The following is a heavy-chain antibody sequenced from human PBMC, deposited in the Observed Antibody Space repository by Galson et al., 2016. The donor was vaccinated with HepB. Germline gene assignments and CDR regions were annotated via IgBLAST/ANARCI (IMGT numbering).Heavy chain of an antibody. J-gene: IGHJ3*01. V-gene: IGHV4-39*01. CDR3: ARHHGLFVLMYAFDF. Sequence: SETLSLTCTVSGGSINSTFYYWGWIRQPPGKGLEWIGTVHYSGNTYYNPSLKSRAIVSVDTSKNQFSLSLSSVTAGDTAVYFCARHHGLFVLMYAFDFWGQGTMVTVSS. CDR1: GGSINSTFYY. D-gene: IGHD2-8*01. CDR2: VHYSGNT.